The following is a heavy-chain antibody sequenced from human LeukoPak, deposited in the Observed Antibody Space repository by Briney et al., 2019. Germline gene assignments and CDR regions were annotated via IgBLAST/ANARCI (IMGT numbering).Heavy chain of an antibody. CDR2: ISGSGGST. CDR1: GFTFSSYA. CDR3: AKGSYYYGSGSYFSY. V-gene: IGHV3-23*01. Sequence: GGSLRLSCAASGFTFSSYAMSWVRQAPGKGLEWVSAISGSGGSTYYADSVKGRFTISRDNSKNTLYLQMNSLRAEDTAVYYCAKGSYYYGSGSYFSYWGQGTLVTVSS. D-gene: IGHD3-10*01. J-gene: IGHJ4*02.